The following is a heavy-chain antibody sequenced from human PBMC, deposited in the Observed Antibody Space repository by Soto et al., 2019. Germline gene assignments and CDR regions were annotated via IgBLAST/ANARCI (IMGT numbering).Heavy chain of an antibody. CDR2: IKKDGSEK. Sequence: EVQLVESGGGLVQPGGSLRLSCAASGFTFSDYWMSWVRQAPGKGLEWVANIKKDGSEKYYVDSVKGRFTISRDNAKNSLDLQMNSLRAEDTAVYYCARARYCSGGSCYADYWGQGTLVTVSS. CDR3: ARARYCSGGSCYADY. J-gene: IGHJ4*02. D-gene: IGHD2-15*01. V-gene: IGHV3-7*01. CDR1: GFTFSDYW.